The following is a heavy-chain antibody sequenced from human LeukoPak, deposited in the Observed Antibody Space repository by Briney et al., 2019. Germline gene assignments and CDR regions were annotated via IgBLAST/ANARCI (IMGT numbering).Heavy chain of an antibody. Sequence: GGSLRLSCAASGFTFSSYAMSWVRQAPGKGLEWVSAISGSGGSTYYADSVKGRFTISRDNSKNTLYLQMNSLRAEDTAVYYCAKGGSSSSPYYYYYVDVWGKGTTVTVSS. D-gene: IGHD6-6*01. CDR3: AKGGSSSSPYYYYYVDV. V-gene: IGHV3-23*01. CDR1: GFTFSSYA. CDR2: ISGSGGST. J-gene: IGHJ6*03.